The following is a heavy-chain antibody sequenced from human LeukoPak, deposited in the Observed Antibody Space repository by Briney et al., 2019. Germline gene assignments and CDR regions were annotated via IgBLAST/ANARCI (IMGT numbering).Heavy chain of an antibody. J-gene: IGHJ3*02. CDR3: ASYYDNDAFEI. CDR2: INHSGST. D-gene: IGHD3-16*01. V-gene: IGHV4-34*01. CDR1: GGSFSGYY. Sequence: SETLSLTCAVYGGSFSGYYWSWIRQPPGKGLEWIGEINHSGSTNYNPSLKSRVTISVDTSKNQFSLRLSSVTAADTAVYYCASYYDNDAFEIWGQGTMVTVSS.